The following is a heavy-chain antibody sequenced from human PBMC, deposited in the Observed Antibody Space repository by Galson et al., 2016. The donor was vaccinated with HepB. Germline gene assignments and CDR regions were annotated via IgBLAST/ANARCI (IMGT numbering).Heavy chain of an antibody. CDR3: ARESDLTIFGLFDY. Sequence: SETLSLTCTVSGGSLSINSWGWIRQPAGKGLEWIGRIYTSGSTNYNPSLKSRVTMSVDTSKNQFSLKLRSVTAADTAVYYCARESDLTIFGLFDYWGQGTLVTVSS. D-gene: IGHD3-3*01. CDR1: GGSLSINS. V-gene: IGHV4-4*07. J-gene: IGHJ4*02. CDR2: IYTSGST.